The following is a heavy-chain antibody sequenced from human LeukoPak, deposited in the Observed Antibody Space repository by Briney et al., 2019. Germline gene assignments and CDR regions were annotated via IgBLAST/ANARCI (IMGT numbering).Heavy chain of an antibody. J-gene: IGHJ3*02. Sequence: GGSLRLSCAASGFTFNDYYMSWIRQAPGKGLEWVSYISSSGSTIYHADSVKGRFTISRDNAKNSLYLQMNSLRAEDTAVYYCASPTGTEYHDAFDIWGQGTMVTVSS. D-gene: IGHD1-1*01. CDR3: ASPTGTEYHDAFDI. V-gene: IGHV3-11*01. CDR1: GFTFNDYY. CDR2: ISSSGSTI.